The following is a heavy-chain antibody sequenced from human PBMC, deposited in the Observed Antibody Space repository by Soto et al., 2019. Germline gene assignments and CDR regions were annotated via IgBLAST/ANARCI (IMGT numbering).Heavy chain of an antibody. Sequence: PSETLSLTCTVSGGSLSNIDYYWGWLRQPPGKGLEWIGYMYYTGSTNYNPSLKSRVTMSVDTSKNQFSLKLTSVTAADTAVYFCSRGRDPHKGGRTWGQGTLVTVSS. V-gene: IGHV4-61*05. CDR3: SRGRDPHKGGRT. CDR1: GGSLSNIDYY. D-gene: IGHD1-26*01. CDR2: MYYTGST. J-gene: IGHJ5*02.